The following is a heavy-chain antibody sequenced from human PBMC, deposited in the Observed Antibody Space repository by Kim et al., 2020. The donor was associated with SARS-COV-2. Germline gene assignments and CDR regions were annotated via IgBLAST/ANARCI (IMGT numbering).Heavy chain of an antibody. V-gene: IGHV3-53*01. J-gene: IGHJ6*02. CDR3: ARGAYGLWWWPLPMDV. Sequence: GGSLRLSCAASGFTVSSNYMSWVRQAPGKGLEWVSVIYSGGSTYYADSVKGRFTISRDNSKNTLYLQMNSLRAEDTAVYYCARGAYGLWWWPLPMDVWGQGNTVTVSS. D-gene: IGHD2-21*01. CDR1: GFTVSSNY. CDR2: IYSGGST.